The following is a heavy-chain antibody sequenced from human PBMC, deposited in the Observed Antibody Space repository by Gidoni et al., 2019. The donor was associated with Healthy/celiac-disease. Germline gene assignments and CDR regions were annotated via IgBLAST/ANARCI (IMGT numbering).Heavy chain of an antibody. V-gene: IGHV4-39*01. Sequence: QLQLQESGPGLVKPSETLSLPCTVSGGSISSSSYYWGWIRQPPGKGLEWIGSIYYSGSTYYNPSLKSRVTISVDTSKNQFSRKLSSVTAADTAVYYCARRDWFDPWGQGTLVTVSS. J-gene: IGHJ5*02. CDR1: GGSISSSSYY. CDR3: ARRDWFDP. CDR2: IYYSGST.